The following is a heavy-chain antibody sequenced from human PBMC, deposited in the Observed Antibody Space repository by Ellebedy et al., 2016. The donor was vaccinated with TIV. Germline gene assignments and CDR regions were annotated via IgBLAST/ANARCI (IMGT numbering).Heavy chain of an antibody. CDR1: GGSISNYY. D-gene: IGHD6-19*01. CDR2: IHYSGST. Sequence: SETLSLTXTVSGGSISNYYWSWIRQPPGKGLEWIGYIHYSGSTNYNPSLKSRVTISVDTSKNQFSLKLSSVTAADTAVYYCARDQGYGSVGTYSSGWYPHFDCWGQGTLVTVSS. V-gene: IGHV4-59*01. CDR3: ARDQGYGSVGTYSSGWYPHFDC. J-gene: IGHJ4*02.